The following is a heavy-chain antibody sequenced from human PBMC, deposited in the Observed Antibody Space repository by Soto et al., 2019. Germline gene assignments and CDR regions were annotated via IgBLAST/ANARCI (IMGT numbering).Heavy chain of an antibody. Sequence: GGSLRLSCAASGFTFSSYAMHWVRQAPGKGLEWVAVISYDGSNKYYADSVKGRFTISRDNSKNTLYLQLNSLRAEDTAVYYCAGVPYYYDSSGYLVTGWGQGTLVTVSS. V-gene: IGHV3-30-3*01. CDR1: GFTFSSYA. J-gene: IGHJ4*02. CDR2: ISYDGSNK. D-gene: IGHD3-22*01. CDR3: AGVPYYYDSSGYLVTG.